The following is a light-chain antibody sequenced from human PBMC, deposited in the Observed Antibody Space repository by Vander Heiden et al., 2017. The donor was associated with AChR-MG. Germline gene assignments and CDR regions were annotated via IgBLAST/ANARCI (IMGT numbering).Light chain of an antibody. V-gene: IGKV1-9*01. CDR3: HQVYKTPPIT. J-gene: IGKJ5*01. CDR2: AAS. Sequence: DIQLTQSPSFLSASVGDRVTITCRASQGIRNYLAWYQQKPGKAPKHLLFAASTLQGGGPYRFSGSGSCAKFTLTISSLQPEDFTTYYFHQVYKTPPITFGQGTRLEIK. CDR1: QGIRNY.